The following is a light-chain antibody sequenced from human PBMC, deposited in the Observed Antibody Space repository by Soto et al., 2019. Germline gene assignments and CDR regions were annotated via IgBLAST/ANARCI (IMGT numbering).Light chain of an antibody. V-gene: IGLV1-51*01. CDR3: GTWENSRSAEV. CDR2: DTK. CDR1: SSNIGDNY. Sequence: QSVLTQPPSVSAAPGQKVTISCSGSSSNIGDNYVSSYQQFPGTAPKLLICDTKQRPSGIPDRFSGSKSGTSATLAITGLQAGDEADYYCGTWENSRSAEVFGGGTKLTVL. J-gene: IGLJ2*01.